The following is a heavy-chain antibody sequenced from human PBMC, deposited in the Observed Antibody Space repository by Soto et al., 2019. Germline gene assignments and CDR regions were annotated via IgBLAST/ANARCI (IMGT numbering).Heavy chain of an antibody. D-gene: IGHD6-6*01. V-gene: IGHV3-13*01. J-gene: IGHJ6*02. CDR1: GFTFSSYD. CDR2: IGTAGDT. CDR3: ARVSIAARPSGMDV. Sequence: GGSLRLSCAASGFTFSSYDMHWVRQATGKGLEWVSAIGTAGDTYYPGSVKGRFTISRENAKNSLYLQMNSLRAEDTAVYYCARVSIAARPSGMDVWGQGTTVTVSS.